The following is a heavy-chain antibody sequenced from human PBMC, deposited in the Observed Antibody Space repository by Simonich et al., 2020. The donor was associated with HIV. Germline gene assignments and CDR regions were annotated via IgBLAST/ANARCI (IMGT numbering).Heavy chain of an antibody. CDR2: FRVNSGST. V-gene: IGHV3-23*01. Sequence: EVQLLESGGGLVQPGGSLRLSCAASGFTFSSYSMSGVRQGPGKGLEWVSAFRVNSGSTYYADSVKGRFTISRDNSKNTLYLQMNSLGAEDTAVYYCAKRLWNVAAAGDPFDYLGQGTLVTVSS. CDR1: GFTFSSYS. J-gene: IGHJ4*02. D-gene: IGHD6-13*01. CDR3: AKRLWNVAAAGDPFDY.